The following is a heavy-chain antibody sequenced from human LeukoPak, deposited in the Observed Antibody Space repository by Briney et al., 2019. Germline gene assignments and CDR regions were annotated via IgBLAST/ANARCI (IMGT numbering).Heavy chain of an antibody. Sequence: PSETLSLTCTVSGGSISSYYWSWLRQPPGKGLEWIGYIYYSGSTNYNPSLKSRVTISVDTSKNQFSLKLSSVTAADTAVYYCARGGELLADFDYWGQGTLVTVSS. CDR2: IYYSGST. V-gene: IGHV4-59*01. D-gene: IGHD1-26*01. CDR1: GGSISSYY. CDR3: ARGGELLADFDY. J-gene: IGHJ4*02.